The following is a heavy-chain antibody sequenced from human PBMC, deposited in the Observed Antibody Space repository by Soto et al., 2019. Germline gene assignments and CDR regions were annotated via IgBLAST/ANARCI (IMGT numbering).Heavy chain of an antibody. D-gene: IGHD1-1*01. V-gene: IGHV3-23*01. Sequence: GGSLRLSCAASGFTFSSDAMSWVRQAPGKGLEWVSVISGSGVTTYYADSVKGRFTISRDNSKNTLYLQMNSLRAEDTAVYYCATCPASVPVLDYWVHGTLVNDSP. CDR3: ATCPASVPVLDY. CDR1: GFTFSSDA. J-gene: IGHJ4*01. CDR2: ISGSGVTT.